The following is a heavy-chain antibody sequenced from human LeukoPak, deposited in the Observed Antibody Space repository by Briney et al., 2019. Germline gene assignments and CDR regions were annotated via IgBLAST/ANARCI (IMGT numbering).Heavy chain of an antibody. V-gene: IGHV3-15*01. Sequence: GGSLRLSCAASGFTFSNAWMNWVRQAPGKGLEWVGRIKSTTDGGTTDYAAPVKGRFTISREDSESTLFLQMNSLKIEDTAVYYCTTSSHSSGLHYYYYYYMDVWGKGTTVTVSS. CDR2: IKSTTDGGTT. J-gene: IGHJ6*03. D-gene: IGHD6-19*01. CDR3: TTSSHSSGLHYYYYYYMDV. CDR1: GFTFSNAW.